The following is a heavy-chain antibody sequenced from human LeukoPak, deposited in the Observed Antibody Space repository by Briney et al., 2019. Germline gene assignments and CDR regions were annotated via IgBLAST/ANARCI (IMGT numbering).Heavy chain of an antibody. V-gene: IGHV3-21*01. CDR2: ISSSSSYI. CDR1: GFTFSSYW. D-gene: IGHD6-19*01. J-gene: IGHJ6*02. Sequence: PGGSLRLSCAASGFTFSSYWMHWVRQAPGKGLEWVSSISSSSSYIYYADSVKGRFTISRDNAKNSLYLQMNSLRAEDTAVYYCARSGWYCMDVWGQGTTVTVSS. CDR3: ARSGWYCMDV.